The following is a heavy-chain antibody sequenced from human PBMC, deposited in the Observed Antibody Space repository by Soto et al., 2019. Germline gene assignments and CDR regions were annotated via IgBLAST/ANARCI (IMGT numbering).Heavy chain of an antibody. CDR2: INHSGST. V-gene: IGHV4-34*01. Sequence: PSETLSLTCAVYGGSFSGYYWSWIRQPPGKGLEWIGEINHSGSTNYNPSLKSRVTISVDTSKNQFSLKLSSVTAADTAVYYCARTPSSHYDFWSGYYTGFDYWGQGTLVTVSS. CDR3: ARTPSSHYDFWSGYYTGFDY. J-gene: IGHJ4*02. D-gene: IGHD3-3*01. CDR1: GGSFSGYY.